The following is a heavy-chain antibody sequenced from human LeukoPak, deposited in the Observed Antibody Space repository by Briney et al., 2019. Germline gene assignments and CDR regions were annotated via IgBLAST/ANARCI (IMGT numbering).Heavy chain of an antibody. CDR3: AKMTDSPHYSSGTFDS. D-gene: IGHD3-10*01. Sequence: GGSLRLSCSASGFTLRSYAMGWVRQAPGKGLEWVSAISDTGDKTYYADSVKGRFTISRDNSRNTLYLQLTRLRTEDTALFYWAKMTDSPHYSSGTFDSWGQGTLVTVSS. V-gene: IGHV3-23*01. J-gene: IGHJ4*02. CDR1: GFTLRSYA. CDR2: ISDTGDKT.